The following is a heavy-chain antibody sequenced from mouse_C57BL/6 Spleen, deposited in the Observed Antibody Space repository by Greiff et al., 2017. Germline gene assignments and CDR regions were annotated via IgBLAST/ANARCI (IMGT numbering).Heavy chain of an antibody. D-gene: IGHD2-1*01. J-gene: IGHJ2*01. CDR1: GFTFSDYG. Sequence: EVKLMESGGGLVKPGGSLKLSCAASGFTFSDYGMHWVRQDPEKGLEWVAYISSGSSTIYYADTVKGRFTISRDNAKNTLFLQMTSLRSEDTAMYYCARVDGNYGGDYWGQGTTLTVSS. CDR2: ISSGSSTI. CDR3: ARVDGNYGGDY. V-gene: IGHV5-17*01.